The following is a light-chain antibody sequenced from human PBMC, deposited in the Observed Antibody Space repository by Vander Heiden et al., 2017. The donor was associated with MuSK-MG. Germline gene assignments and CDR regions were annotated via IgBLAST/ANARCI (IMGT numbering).Light chain of an antibody. CDR2: DES. CDR3: QQYARWPIT. J-gene: IGKJ4*01. Sequence: EIVMTQSPATLSVSPGEGATLSCRASQSFRTYLAWYQQKPGQAPRLLIYDESTRATGIPARFSGSGSGTEFTLTINSLQSEDFAVYYCQQYARWPITFGGGTKVEIK. CDR1: QSFRTY. V-gene: IGKV3-15*01.